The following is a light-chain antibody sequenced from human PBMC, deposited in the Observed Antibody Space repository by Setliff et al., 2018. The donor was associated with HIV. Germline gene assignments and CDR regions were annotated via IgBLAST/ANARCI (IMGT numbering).Light chain of an antibody. CDR3: CSFAGGFPPVR. V-gene: IGLV2-11*01. CDR2: EVT. Sequence: QSALAQPRSVSGSPRQSVSISCPGTSSDIGGYNYVSWYQQHPCKAPKLIIYEVTKRPSGVPDHFSASTSGNTASLTISGLQAEDEADYYCCSFAGGFPPVRFGGGTQVTVL. CDR1: SSDIGGYNY. J-gene: IGLJ2*01.